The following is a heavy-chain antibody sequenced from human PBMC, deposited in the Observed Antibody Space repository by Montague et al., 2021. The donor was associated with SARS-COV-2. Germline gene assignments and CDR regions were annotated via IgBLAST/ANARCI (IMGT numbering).Heavy chain of an antibody. V-gene: IGHV4-34*01. D-gene: IGHD3-10*01. J-gene: IGHJ6*03. CDR3: ARLRDGVVPSPILGVGPYYSYYMDV. CDR2: INHGGST. CDR1: GTSFSGYY. Sequence: SETLSLTCAVHGTSFSGYYWNWIRQPPGKGLEWIGEINHGGSTKYSPSLKSRLTISADTSKNQFSLKLTSVAAADTAVYYCARLRDGVVPSPILGVGPYYSYYMDVWGQGTMVTVSS.